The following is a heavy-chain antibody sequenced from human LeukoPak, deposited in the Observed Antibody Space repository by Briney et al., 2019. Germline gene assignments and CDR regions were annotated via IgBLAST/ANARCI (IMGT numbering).Heavy chain of an antibody. J-gene: IGHJ4*02. CDR1: GFSFSSYA. CDR3: ARDYGGSSPFDY. V-gene: IGHV3-23*01. CDR2: MSSSDDGR. Sequence: GGSLRLSCATSGFSFSSYAMSWVRQAPGKGLEWVSAMSSSDDGRYYAASVRGRFIISRDNAKNSLYLQMNSLRAEDTAVYYCARDYGGSSPFDYWGQGTLVTVSS. D-gene: IGHD4-23*01.